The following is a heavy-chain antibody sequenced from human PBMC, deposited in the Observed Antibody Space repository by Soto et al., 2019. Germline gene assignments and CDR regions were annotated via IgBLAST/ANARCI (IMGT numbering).Heavy chain of an antibody. CDR2: INHSRST. CDR3: ARAKYQLRGWFEP. J-gene: IGHJ5*02. D-gene: IGHD2-2*01. CDR1: GGSFSGYY. V-gene: IGHV4-34*01. Sequence: PSETLSLTCAVYGGSFSGYYLSWIRQPPGKGLEWIGEINHSRSTNDNPSLKSRVTISVDTSKNQFSLKLSSLTAADTAVYYCARAKYQLRGWFEPWGQGTLVTLL.